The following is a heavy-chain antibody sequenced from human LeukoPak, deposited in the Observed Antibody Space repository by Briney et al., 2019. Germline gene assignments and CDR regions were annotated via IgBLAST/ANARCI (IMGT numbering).Heavy chain of an antibody. J-gene: IGHJ4*02. CDR1: GGSVSSGTNY. V-gene: IGHV4-61*01. Sequence: PSETLSLTCTVSGGSVSSGTNYWSWIRQPPGKGLEWIGYIYYSGSTNYNPSLKSRVTISVDTSKNQLSLKLSSVTAADTAVYYCARSRGPNVLTGYFMPYYFDYWGQGALVTVSS. CDR2: IYYSGST. CDR3: ARSRGPNVLTGYFMPYYFDY. D-gene: IGHD3-9*01.